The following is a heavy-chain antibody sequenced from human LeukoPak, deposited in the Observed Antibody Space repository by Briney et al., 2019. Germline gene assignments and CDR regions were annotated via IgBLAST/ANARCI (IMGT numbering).Heavy chain of an antibody. J-gene: IGHJ4*02. V-gene: IGHV3-7*01. CDR3: ARPRGCGSSRCNNFDY. D-gene: IGHD2-2*01. CDR2: MNEYGSEI. CDR1: GFAFSGYS. Sequence: QTGGSLRLSCAVSGFAFSGYSMSWVRQAPAKGLEWVAKMNEYGSEIFYLDSVKGRFTISRDNAKNSLYLQMNSLRAEDTAVYYCARPRGCGSSRCNNFDYWGQGTLVTVSS.